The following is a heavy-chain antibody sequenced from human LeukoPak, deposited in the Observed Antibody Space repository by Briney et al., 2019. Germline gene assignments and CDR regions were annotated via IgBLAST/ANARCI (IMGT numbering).Heavy chain of an antibody. J-gene: IGHJ4*02. D-gene: IGHD2-2*01. CDR3: AKAPAFFNSTNCPRLYYFYH. CDR1: GFTFSNYA. Sequence: GGSLRLSCAASGFTFSNYAMNWVRQAPGKGLEWVSTVSGSGGFTYYADSVKGRLTISRDNSKNTLYLQMNSLRAEDTAVYYCAKAPAFFNSTNCPRLYYFYHWGQGTLVTVSS. CDR2: VSGSGGFT. V-gene: IGHV3-23*01.